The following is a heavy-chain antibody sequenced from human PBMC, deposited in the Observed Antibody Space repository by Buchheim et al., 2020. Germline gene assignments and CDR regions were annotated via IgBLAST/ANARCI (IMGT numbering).Heavy chain of an antibody. V-gene: IGHV3-30-3*01. CDR3: ARAKEIYDSSGYGPFDY. J-gene: IGHJ4*02. D-gene: IGHD3-22*01. Sequence: QVQLVESGGGVVQPGRSLRLSCAASGFTFSSYAMHWVRQAPGKGLEWVAVISYDGSNKYYADSVKGRFTISRDNSKNTLYLQMNSLRAEDTAVYYCARAKEIYDSSGYGPFDYWGQGTL. CDR1: GFTFSSYA. CDR2: ISYDGSNK.